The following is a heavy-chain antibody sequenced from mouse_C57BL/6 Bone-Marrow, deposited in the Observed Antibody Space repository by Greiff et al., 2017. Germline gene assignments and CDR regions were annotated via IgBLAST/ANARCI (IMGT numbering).Heavy chain of an antibody. CDR3: ARRGRSSSLHYAMDY. CDR2: IYWDDDK. D-gene: IGHD1-1*01. J-gene: IGHJ4*01. V-gene: IGHV8-12*01. Sequence: QVQLKESGPGILQSSQTLSLTCSFSGFSLSTSGMGVSWIRQPSGKGLEWLAHIYWDDDKRYNPFLKSRLTISKDTSRNQVFLKITRVDTADTATYYCARRGRSSSLHYAMDYWGQGTTVTVAS. CDR1: GFSLSTSGMG.